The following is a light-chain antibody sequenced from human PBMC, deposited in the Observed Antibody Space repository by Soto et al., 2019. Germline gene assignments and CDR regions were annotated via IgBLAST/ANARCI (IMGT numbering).Light chain of an antibody. CDR2: GDT. J-gene: IGLJ3*02. V-gene: IGLV1-40*01. CDR1: SSDIGSYSF. Sequence: QPVLTQPPSVSGAPGQRVTISCTGISSDIGSYSFVHWYQQLPGTAPKLLIYGDTNRPSGVPDRFSASKSGTSASLVITGLQAEDEADYFCQSFDNGVGHWVFGGGTKLTVL. CDR3: QSFDNGVGHWV.